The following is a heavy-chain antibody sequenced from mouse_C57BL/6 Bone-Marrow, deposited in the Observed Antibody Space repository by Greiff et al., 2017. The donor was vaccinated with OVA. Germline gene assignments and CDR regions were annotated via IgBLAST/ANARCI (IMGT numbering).Heavy chain of an antibody. CDR1: GYTFTSYW. CDR3: ARRASGYYDYDGYFDY. V-gene: IGHV1-7*01. J-gene: IGHJ2*01. CDR2: INPSSGYT. Sequence: VQLQQSGAELAKPGASVKLSCKASGYTFTSYWMHWVKQRPGQGLEWIGYINPSSGYTKYTQKFKDKATLTADKSSSTAYIQLSSLTYEDSAVYYGARRASGYYDYDGYFDYWGQGTTLTVSS. D-gene: IGHD2-4*01.